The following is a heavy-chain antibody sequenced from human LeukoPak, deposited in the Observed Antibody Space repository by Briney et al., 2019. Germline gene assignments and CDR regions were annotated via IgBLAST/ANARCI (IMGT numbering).Heavy chain of an antibody. CDR2: IDSDGDNT. J-gene: IGHJ4*02. Sequence: GGSLRLSCAASGFTFSGSWMHWVRQAPGKGLVWVSRIDSDGDNTVYADSVKGRFTTSRNNAENTLYLHMNTLRVEDTALYYCAKDRFGHTDQRPLAVDSWGQGTLVIVSS. V-gene: IGHV3-74*01. D-gene: IGHD3-10*01. CDR3: AKDRFGHTDQRPLAVDS. CDR1: GFTFSGSW.